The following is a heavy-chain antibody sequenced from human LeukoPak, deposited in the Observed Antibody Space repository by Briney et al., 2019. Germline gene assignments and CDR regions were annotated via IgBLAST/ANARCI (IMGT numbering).Heavy chain of an antibody. J-gene: IGHJ4*02. CDR2: IPYDGSTK. V-gene: IGHV3-30-3*01. CDR1: GFTFSRYA. D-gene: IGHD3-22*01. CDR3: ASHYDTSGYRYFDF. Sequence: EGFLRLSWAAAGFTFSRYAMRWVRQAAGKGLGWVAVIPYDGSTKYSPDSVKGRFTISRDSSKNTLDLQMNSLRAEDTAVYYCASHYDTSGYRYFDFRGEGTLGT.